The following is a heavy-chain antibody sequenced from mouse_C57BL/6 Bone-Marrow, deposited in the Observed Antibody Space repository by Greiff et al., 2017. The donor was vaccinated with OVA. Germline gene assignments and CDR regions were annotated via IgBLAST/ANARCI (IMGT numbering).Heavy chain of an antibody. CDR2: IDPEDGET. J-gene: IGHJ1*03. V-gene: IGHV14-2*01. Sequence: SGAELVKPGASVKLSCTASGFNIKDYYMHWVKQRTEQGLEWIGRIDPEDGETKYAPTFQGKATITADTSSNTAYLQLSSLTSEDTAVYYCARRLGYYASYFDVWGTGTTVTVSS. D-gene: IGHD1-1*01. CDR3: ARRLGYYASYFDV. CDR1: GFNIKDYY.